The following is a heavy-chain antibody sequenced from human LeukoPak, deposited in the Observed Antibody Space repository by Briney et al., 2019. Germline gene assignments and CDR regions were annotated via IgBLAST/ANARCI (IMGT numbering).Heavy chain of an antibody. CDR3: AKDGHYYDSSGYYYVPHFDY. D-gene: IGHD3-22*01. CDR1: GFTFSSYA. Sequence: GGSLRLSCAASGFTFSSYAMSWVRQAPGKRLEWVSAISGSGGSTYYADSVKGRFTISRDNSKNTLYLQMNSLRAEDTAVYYCAKDGHYYDSSGYYYVPHFDYWGQGTLVTVSS. CDR2: ISGSGGST. J-gene: IGHJ4*02. V-gene: IGHV3-23*01.